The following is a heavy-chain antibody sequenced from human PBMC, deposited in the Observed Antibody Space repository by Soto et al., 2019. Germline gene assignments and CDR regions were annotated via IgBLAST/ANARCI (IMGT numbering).Heavy chain of an antibody. Sequence: SETLSLTCTVSGGSIISSSYYWGWIRQPPGKGLEWIGSIYYSGSTYYNPSLKSRVTISVDTSKNQFSLKLSSVTAANTAVYYCARLRVRDYYGMDVWGQGTTVTVSS. CDR1: GGSIISSSYY. CDR2: IYYSGST. D-gene: IGHD3-10*01. V-gene: IGHV4-39*01. J-gene: IGHJ6*02. CDR3: ARLRVRDYYGMDV.